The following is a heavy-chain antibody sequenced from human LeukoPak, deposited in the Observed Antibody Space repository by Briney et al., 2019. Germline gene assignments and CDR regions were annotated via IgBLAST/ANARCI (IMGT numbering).Heavy chain of an antibody. CDR1: GFTFSDYY. D-gene: IGHD5-12*01. Sequence: PGGSLRLSCAASGFTFSDYYMSWIRQAPGKGLEWVSYISSSSSYTNYADSVKGRFTISRDNAKNPLYLQMNSLRAEDTAVYYCAREVLVGGYVLAYYFDYWGQGTLVTVSS. CDR2: ISSSSSYT. J-gene: IGHJ4*02. V-gene: IGHV3-11*06. CDR3: AREVLVGGYVLAYYFDY.